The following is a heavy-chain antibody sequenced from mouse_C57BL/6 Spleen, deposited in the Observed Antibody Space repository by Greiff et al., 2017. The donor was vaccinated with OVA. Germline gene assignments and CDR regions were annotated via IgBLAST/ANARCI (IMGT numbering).Heavy chain of an antibody. CDR1: GFNIKNTY. CDR3: ARGPHYYGSSYVGYYFDY. Sequence: EVQRVESVAELVRPGASVKLSCTASGFNIKNTYMHWVKQRPEQGLEWIGRIDPANGNTKYAPKFQGKATITADTSSNTAYLQLSSLTSEDTAIYYCARGPHYYGSSYVGYYFDYWGQGTTLTVSS. J-gene: IGHJ2*01. V-gene: IGHV14-3*01. D-gene: IGHD1-1*01. CDR2: IDPANGNT.